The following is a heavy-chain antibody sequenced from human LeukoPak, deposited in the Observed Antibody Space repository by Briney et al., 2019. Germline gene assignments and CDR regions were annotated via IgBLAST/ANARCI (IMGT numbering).Heavy chain of an antibody. CDR2: IYHSGST. Sequence: SGTLSLTCAVSGGSISSSNWWSWVRQPPGKGLEWIGEIYHSGSTNYNPSLKSRVTIPVDKSKNQFSVKLSSVTAADTAVYYCARDQEDSSSWWNSFDPWGQGTLVTVSS. CDR3: ARDQEDSSSWWNSFDP. J-gene: IGHJ5*02. CDR1: GGSISSSNW. D-gene: IGHD6-13*01. V-gene: IGHV4-4*02.